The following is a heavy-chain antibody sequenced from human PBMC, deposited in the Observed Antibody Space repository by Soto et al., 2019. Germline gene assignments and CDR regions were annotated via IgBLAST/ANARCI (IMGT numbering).Heavy chain of an antibody. D-gene: IGHD2-8*01. J-gene: IGHJ6*02. CDR3: TRVSREWNYYYGMDV. CDR2: IKSKTDGGTT. CDR1: GFTFTNAW. V-gene: IGHV3-15*01. Sequence: EVQLVESGGGLVKPGGSLRLSCVASGFTFTNAWMSWVRQAPGKGLEWVGRIKSKTDGGTTDSAAPVKDRFTISRDDLKDTPYLQMSSLNTEDTAVYYCTRVSREWNYYYGMDVWGQGTTVTVSS.